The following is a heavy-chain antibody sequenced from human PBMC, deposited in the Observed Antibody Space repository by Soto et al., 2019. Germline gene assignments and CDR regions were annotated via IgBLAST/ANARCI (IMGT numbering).Heavy chain of an antibody. CDR1: GFTFSDSS. CDR3: AIIPTFMVRTPRDN. J-gene: IGHJ4*02. Sequence: VQLSESGGGLVQPGGSLRLSCLTSGFTFSDSSMNWVRQAPVQGLEWVSSIGLFERNTYYADYVKGRFTISRDNSKSTLYLQMNYLRVEDTAVYYCAIIPTFMVRTPRDNWGQGTAVTVSS. V-gene: IGHV3-23*01. CDR2: IGLFERNT. D-gene: IGHD2-21*01.